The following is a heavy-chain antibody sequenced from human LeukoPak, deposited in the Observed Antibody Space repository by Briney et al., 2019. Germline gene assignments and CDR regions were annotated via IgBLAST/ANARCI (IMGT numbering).Heavy chain of an antibody. CDR3: AKWGDYGVLTGYYVSDF. CDR2: ISGRSDNT. J-gene: IGHJ4*02. V-gene: IGHV3-23*01. CDR1: GFIFSNYA. D-gene: IGHD3-9*01. Sequence: PGGSLRLSCAASGFIFSNYAMYWVRQAPGKGLEWVSAISGRSDNTYYADSVKGRFTLSRDSSKNTLYLQMNSLRADDTAVYYCAKWGDYGVLTGYYVSDFWGQGTLVTVSS.